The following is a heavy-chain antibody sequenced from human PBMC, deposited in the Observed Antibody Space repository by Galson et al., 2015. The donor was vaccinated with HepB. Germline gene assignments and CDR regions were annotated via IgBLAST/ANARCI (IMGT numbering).Heavy chain of an antibody. J-gene: IGHJ2*01. D-gene: IGHD1-26*01. CDR1: GFTFSSYG. V-gene: IGHV3-33*01. Sequence: SLRLSCAASGFTFSSYGMHWVRQAPGKGLEWVAVIWYDGSNKYYADSVKGRFTISRDNSKNTLYLQMNSLRAEDTAVYYCARDRGRGNTLYFDLWGRGTLVTVSS. CDR3: ARDRGRGNTLYFDL. CDR2: IWYDGSNK.